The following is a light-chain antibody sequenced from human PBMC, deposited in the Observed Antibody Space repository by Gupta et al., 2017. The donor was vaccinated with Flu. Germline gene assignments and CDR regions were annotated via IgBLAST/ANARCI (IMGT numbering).Light chain of an antibody. CDR1: QSVLHRTKNKHY. Sequence: DIVMTQSPDYLAVSLGERATISCKASQSVLHRTKNKHYVGWYQQKPGQPPKLLIYWSSVRQSGVPDRFSGSGSGTDFTLTISSLQAEDVAVYYCQQYENIPWTFGQGTKVEIK. J-gene: IGKJ1*01. CDR3: QQYENIPWT. V-gene: IGKV4-1*01. CDR2: WSS.